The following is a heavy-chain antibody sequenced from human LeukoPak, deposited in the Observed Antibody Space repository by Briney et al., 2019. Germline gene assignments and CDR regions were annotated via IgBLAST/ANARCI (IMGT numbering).Heavy chain of an antibody. CDR2: IYYSGST. Sequence: SETLSLTCTVSGGSISSSSYYWGWIRQPPGKGLEWIGNIYYSGSTYYNPSLKSRVTISVDTSKNQFSLKLSPVTAADTAVYYCARHRVGDYGLYYFDYWGQGTLVTVSS. D-gene: IGHD4-17*01. CDR3: ARHRVGDYGLYYFDY. CDR1: GGSISSSSYY. J-gene: IGHJ4*02. V-gene: IGHV4-39*01.